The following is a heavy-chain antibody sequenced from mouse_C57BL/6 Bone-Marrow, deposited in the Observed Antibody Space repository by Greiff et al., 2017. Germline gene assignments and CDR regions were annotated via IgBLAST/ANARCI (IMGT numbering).Heavy chain of an antibody. V-gene: IGHV3-6*01. CDR1: GYSITSGYY. CDR3: ARGPLYYGSSYEGDFDY. CDR2: ISYDGSN. Sequence: ESGPGLVKPSQSLSLTCSVTGYSITSGYYWNWLRQFPGNKLEWMGYISYDGSNNYNPSLKNRISITRDTSKNQFFLKLNSVTTEDTATYYCARGPLYYGSSYEGDFDYWGQGTILTVSS. D-gene: IGHD1-1*01. J-gene: IGHJ2*01.